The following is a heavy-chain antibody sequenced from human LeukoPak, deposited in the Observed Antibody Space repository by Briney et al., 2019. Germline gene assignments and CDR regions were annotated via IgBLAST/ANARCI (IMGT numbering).Heavy chain of an antibody. CDR2: IYYSGST. D-gene: IGHD1-7*01. Sequence: SETLSLTCTVSVRSNTGYYWSWIRQPPAKRLEWIGYIYYSGSTNYTPSLQSRVTISVDTSRNQFSLKLSSVTAADTAVYYCARMSFSGNYPDAFDIWGQGTMVTVSS. J-gene: IGHJ3*02. CDR3: ARMSFSGNYPDAFDI. CDR1: VRSNTGYY. V-gene: IGHV4-59*01.